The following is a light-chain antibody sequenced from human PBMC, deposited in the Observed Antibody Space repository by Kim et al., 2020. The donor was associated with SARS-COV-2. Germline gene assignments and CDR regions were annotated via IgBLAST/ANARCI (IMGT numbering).Light chain of an antibody. CDR2: KAS. CDR3: QQYKSYPWT. J-gene: IGKJ1*01. CDR1: RDISTW. V-gene: IGKV1-5*03. Sequence: ASVGDRVPITCRASRDISTWVAWYQQKSGKAPKLLIYKASNLQSGVPPRFSGSGSGTELTLTTSSLQPDDFATYYCQQYKSYPWTFGQGTKVEIK.